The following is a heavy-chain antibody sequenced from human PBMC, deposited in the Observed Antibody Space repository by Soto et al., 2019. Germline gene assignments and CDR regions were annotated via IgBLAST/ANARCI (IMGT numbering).Heavy chain of an antibody. D-gene: IGHD4-17*01. V-gene: IGHV3-30*03. CDR1: GFTFSSYG. J-gene: IGHJ4*02. CDR2: ISYDGSNK. Sequence: QVQLVESGGGVVQPGRSLRLSCAASGFTFSSYGMHWVRQAPGKGLEWVAVISYDGSNKYYADSVKGQFTISRDNSKNTLYLQMNNLRAEDTSVCYCAIDYGGNCPDYWGQGTLVTVSS. CDR3: AIDYGGNCPDY.